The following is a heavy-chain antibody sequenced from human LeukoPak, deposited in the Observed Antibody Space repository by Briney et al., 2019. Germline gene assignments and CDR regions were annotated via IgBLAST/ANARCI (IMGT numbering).Heavy chain of an antibody. Sequence: SVKVSCNASAGAFSSYAISWVRQATGQGLEWMGGIIPIFGTANYAQKFQGRVATTTDESTSTAYMELSSLRSEDTAVYYCARALVHYDSSGYDWFDPWGQGTLVTVSS. CDR1: AGAFSSYA. CDR2: IIPIFGTA. D-gene: IGHD3-22*01. CDR3: ARALVHYDSSGYDWFDP. V-gene: IGHV1-69*05. J-gene: IGHJ5*02.